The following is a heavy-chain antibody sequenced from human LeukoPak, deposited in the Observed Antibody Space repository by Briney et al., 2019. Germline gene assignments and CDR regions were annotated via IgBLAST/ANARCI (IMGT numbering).Heavy chain of an antibody. CDR2: ASPIYGTS. CDR1: GGTFARHA. Sequence: SVKVSCKASGGTFARHAITWVRQAPGQRLEWMGGASPIYGTSDYAQRFQGRVTISADESTSTAFLEVRSLRSEDTAVYYCARDCSGGRCYGAFDIWGQGTLVIVSS. J-gene: IGHJ3*02. D-gene: IGHD2-15*01. V-gene: IGHV1-69*01. CDR3: ARDCSGGRCYGAFDI.